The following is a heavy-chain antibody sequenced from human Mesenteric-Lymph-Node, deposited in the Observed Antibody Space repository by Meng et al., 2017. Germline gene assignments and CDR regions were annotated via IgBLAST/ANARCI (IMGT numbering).Heavy chain of an antibody. V-gene: IGHV4-4*07. CDR3: ARGDSSGYYFFDL. D-gene: IGHD3-22*01. J-gene: IGHJ4*02. Sequence: SETLSLTCTVSGGSISGYYWSWLRQPAGKRLEWIGRFYTSGSTNYNPSLKSRVTMSVDTSKDQLFLRMNSVTAADTAVYFCARGDSSGYYFFDLWGQGTLVTVSS. CDR2: FYTSGST. CDR1: GGSISGYY.